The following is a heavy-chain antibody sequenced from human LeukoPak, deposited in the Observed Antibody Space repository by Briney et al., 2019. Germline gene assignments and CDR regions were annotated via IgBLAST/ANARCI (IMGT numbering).Heavy chain of an antibody. CDR1: GFTFSSYA. Sequence: QPGGSLRLSCAASGFTFSSYAMHWVRQAPGKGLEWVAVISYDGSNKYYADSVKGRFTISRDNSKNTLYLQMNSLRAEDTAVYYCARLGYCSSTSCYILSLDYWGQGTLVTVSS. CDR3: ARLGYCSSTSCYILSLDY. CDR2: ISYDGSNK. J-gene: IGHJ4*02. V-gene: IGHV3-30-3*01. D-gene: IGHD2-2*02.